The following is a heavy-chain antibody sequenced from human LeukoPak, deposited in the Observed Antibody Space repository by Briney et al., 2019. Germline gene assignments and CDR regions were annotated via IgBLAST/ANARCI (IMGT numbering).Heavy chain of an antibody. V-gene: IGHV1-18*01. D-gene: IGHD3-10*01. CDR3: ARGKTDPERITMVRGVFDY. Sequence: GASVKVSCKASGYTFTNYGISWVRQAPGQGLECMGWISAYSGDTKYAQNLQGRVTMTTDTSTSTAYMELSRLRSDDTAVYYCARGKTDPERITMVRGVFDYWGQGTLVTVSS. CDR2: ISAYSGDT. CDR1: GYTFTNYG. J-gene: IGHJ4*02.